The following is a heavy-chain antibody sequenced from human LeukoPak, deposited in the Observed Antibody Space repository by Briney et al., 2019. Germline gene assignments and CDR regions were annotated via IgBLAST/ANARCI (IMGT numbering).Heavy chain of an antibody. CDR3: ARAEGYCSSTSCYTFDY. CDR1: GYTFTRYD. V-gene: IGHV1-69*13. J-gene: IGHJ4*02. Sequence: SVKVSCKASGYTFTRYDINWVRQATGQGLEWMGGIIPIFDTANYAQKFQGRVTITADESTSTAYMELSSLRSEDTAVYYCARAEGYCSSTSCYTFDYWGQGTLVTVSS. CDR2: IIPIFDTA. D-gene: IGHD2-2*02.